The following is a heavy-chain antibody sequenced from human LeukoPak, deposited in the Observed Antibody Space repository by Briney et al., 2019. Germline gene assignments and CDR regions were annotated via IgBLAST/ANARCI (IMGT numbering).Heavy chain of an antibody. CDR2: IYHSGST. CDR3: ARHKDYYYSYMDV. Sequence: SGTLSLTCAVSGGSISSSNWWSWVRQPPGKGLEWIGEIYHSGSTNYNPSLTSRVTISVDTSKNQFSLKLSSVTAADTAVYYCARHKDYYYSYMDVWGKGTTVAISS. CDR1: GGSISSSNW. V-gene: IGHV4-4*02. J-gene: IGHJ6*03.